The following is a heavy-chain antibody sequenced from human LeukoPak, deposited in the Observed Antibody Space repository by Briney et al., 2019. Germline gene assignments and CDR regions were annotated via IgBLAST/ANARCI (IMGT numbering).Heavy chain of an antibody. V-gene: IGHV3-30*04. CDR1: GFTFSSYA. Sequence: GGSLRLSCAASGFTFSSYAMHWVRQAPGKGLEWVAVISYDGSNKYYADSVKGRFTISRDNSKNTLYLQMNSLRAEDTAVYYCARERESSGWYSAGAFDIWGQGTMVTVSS. CDR2: ISYDGSNK. D-gene: IGHD6-19*01. J-gene: IGHJ3*02. CDR3: ARERESSGWYSAGAFDI.